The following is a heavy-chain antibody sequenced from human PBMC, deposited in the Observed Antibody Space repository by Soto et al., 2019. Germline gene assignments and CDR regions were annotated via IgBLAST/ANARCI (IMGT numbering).Heavy chain of an antibody. D-gene: IGHD3-22*01. CDR1: GGSISSGGYY. CDR3: ASSGDYYDSSGLVYGMDV. CDR2: IYYSGST. Sequence: PSETLSLTCTVSGGSISSGGYYWSWIGQHPGKGLEWIGYIYYSGSTYYNPSLKSRVTISVDTSKNQFSLKLSSVTAADTAVYYCASSGDYYDSSGLVYGMDVWGQGTTVTVSS. V-gene: IGHV4-31*03. J-gene: IGHJ6*02.